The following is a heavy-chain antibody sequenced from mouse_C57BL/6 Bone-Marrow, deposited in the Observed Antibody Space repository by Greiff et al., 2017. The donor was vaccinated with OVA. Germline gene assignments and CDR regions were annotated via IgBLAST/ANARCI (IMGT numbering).Heavy chain of an antibody. V-gene: IGHV5-17*01. J-gene: IGHJ4*01. CDR3: ARGRYYYAMDY. CDR2: ISSGSSTI. Sequence: DVMLVESGGGLVKPGGSLKLSCAASGFTFSDYGMHWVRQAPEKGLEWVAYISSGSSTIYYADTVKGRFTISRDNAKNTLFLQMTSLRSEDTAMYYCARGRYYYAMDYWGQGTSVTVSS. CDR1: GFTFSDYG.